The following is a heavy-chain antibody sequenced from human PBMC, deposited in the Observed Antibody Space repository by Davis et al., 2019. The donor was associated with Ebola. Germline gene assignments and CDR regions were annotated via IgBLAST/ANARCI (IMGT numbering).Heavy chain of an antibody. Sequence: PSETLSLTCTVSGGSISSYYWSWIRQPPGKGLEWIGYIYYSGSTNYNPSLKRRVTISVDPSKNQFSLKLSYVTAADTAVYYCARVVPAAPRFDPWGQGTLVTVSS. J-gene: IGHJ5*02. CDR2: IYYSGST. CDR3: ARVVPAAPRFDP. V-gene: IGHV4-59*01. D-gene: IGHD2-2*01. CDR1: GGSISSYY.